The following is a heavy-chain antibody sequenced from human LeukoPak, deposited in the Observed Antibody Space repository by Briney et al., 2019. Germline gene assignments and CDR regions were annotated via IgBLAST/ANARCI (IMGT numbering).Heavy chain of an antibody. CDR3: ARQRVYYDSSGYYYYFDY. Sequence: ASVKVSCKASGYTFTGYYMHWVRQAPGQGLEWMGWINPNSGGTNYAQKFQGRVTMTRDTSISTAYMELSRLRSDDTAVYYCARQRVYYDSSGYYYYFDYWVQGTLVTVSS. J-gene: IGHJ4*02. V-gene: IGHV1-2*02. CDR2: INPNSGGT. D-gene: IGHD3-22*01. CDR1: GYTFTGYY.